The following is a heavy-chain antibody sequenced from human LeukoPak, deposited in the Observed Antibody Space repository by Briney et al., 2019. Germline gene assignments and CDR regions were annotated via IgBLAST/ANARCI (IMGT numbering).Heavy chain of an antibody. CDR1: GFTFSSYG. CDR2: IWYDGSNK. Sequence: PGGSLRLSCAASGFTFSSYGMHWVRQAPGKGLEWVAVIWYDGSNKYYADSVKGRFTISRDNSKNTLYLQMNSLRAEDTAVYYCARDARDYYGSGSYEYYYCYMDVWGKGTTVTVSS. CDR3: ARDARDYYGSGSYEYYYCYMDV. J-gene: IGHJ6*03. D-gene: IGHD3-10*01. V-gene: IGHV3-33*01.